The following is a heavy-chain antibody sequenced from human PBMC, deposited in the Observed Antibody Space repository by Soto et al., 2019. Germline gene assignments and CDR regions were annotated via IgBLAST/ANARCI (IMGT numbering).Heavy chain of an antibody. D-gene: IGHD2-15*01. V-gene: IGHV4-39*01. CDR3: ARHPKYCSGGSCLTDY. J-gene: IGHJ4*02. Sequence: SETLSLTCTVSGGSISSSSYYWGWIRQPPGKGLEWIGSIYYSGSTYYNPSLKSRVTISVDTSKNQFSLKLSSVTAADTAVYYCARHPKYCSGGSCLTDYWGQGTLVTVSS. CDR1: GGSISSSSYY. CDR2: IYYSGST.